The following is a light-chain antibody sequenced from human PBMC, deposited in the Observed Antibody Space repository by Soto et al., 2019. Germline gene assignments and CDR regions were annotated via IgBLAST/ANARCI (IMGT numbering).Light chain of an antibody. CDR3: QHFYNWPVT. V-gene: IGKV3-15*01. CDR1: PDLRNN. CDR2: YAS. Sequence: VLTQSPATLYVSPGAAVTLSCRASPDLRNNLAWYQHKPGQAPRLLIAYASSGATRVTGRFSGSGSGTEFAHTISCLQSEDAAVYYCQHFYNWPVTFGGGTKVDIK. J-gene: IGKJ4*01.